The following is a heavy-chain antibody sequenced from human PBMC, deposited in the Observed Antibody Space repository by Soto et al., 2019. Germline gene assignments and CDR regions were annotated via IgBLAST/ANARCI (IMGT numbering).Heavy chain of an antibody. J-gene: IGHJ3*02. CDR3: AAGRGATTAFDI. Sequence: ASVKVSCKASGFTFTSSAVQWVRQARGQRLEWIGWIVVGSGNTNYAQKFQERVTITRDMSTSRAYMELSSLRSEDTAVYYCAAGRGATTAFDIWGQGTMVTVSS. V-gene: IGHV1-58*01. CDR1: GFTFTSSA. D-gene: IGHD5-12*01. CDR2: IVVGSGNT.